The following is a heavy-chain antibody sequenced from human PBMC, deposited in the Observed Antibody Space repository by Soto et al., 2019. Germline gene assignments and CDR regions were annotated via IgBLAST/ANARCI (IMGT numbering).Heavy chain of an antibody. V-gene: IGHV3-33*01. J-gene: IGHJ4*02. Sequence: QVQLVESGGGVVQPGRSLRLSCAASGFTFSSYGMHWVRQAPGKGLEWVAVIWYDGSNKYYADSVKGRFTISRDNSKNTLYLQMNSLRAEDTAVYYCARDELWFEENAPTYWGQGTLVTVSS. CDR3: ARDELWFEENAPTY. CDR1: GFTFSSYG. D-gene: IGHD3-10*01. CDR2: IWYDGSNK.